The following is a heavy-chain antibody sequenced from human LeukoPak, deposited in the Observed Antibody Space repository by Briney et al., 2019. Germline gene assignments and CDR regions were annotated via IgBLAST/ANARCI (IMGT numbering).Heavy chain of an antibody. D-gene: IGHD5-12*01. CDR2: MSAGGSGT. CDR1: GFTFSSYA. CDR3: AKDRRLPWDYFDS. V-gene: IGHV3-23*01. Sequence: GGSLRLSCAASGFTFSSYAMSWVRQAPGKGLEWVSAMSAGGSGTYLADSVKGRFTISRDNSKNTLYLQMNSLRAEDAAIYYCAKDRRLPWDYFDSWGQGTLVTVSS. J-gene: IGHJ4*02.